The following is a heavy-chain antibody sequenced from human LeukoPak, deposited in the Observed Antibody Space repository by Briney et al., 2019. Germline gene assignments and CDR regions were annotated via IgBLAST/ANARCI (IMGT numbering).Heavy chain of an antibody. V-gene: IGHV4-39*07. J-gene: IGHJ6*03. CDR2: IYYSGST. Sequence: SETLSLTCTVSGGSISSSSYYWGWIRQPPGKGLEWIGSIYYSGSTYYNPSLKSRVTISVDTSKNQFSLKLSSVTAADTAVYYCASSIAAAGNYYYYMDVWGKGTTVTVSS. CDR3: ASSIAAAGNYYYYMDV. D-gene: IGHD6-13*01. CDR1: GGSISSSSYY.